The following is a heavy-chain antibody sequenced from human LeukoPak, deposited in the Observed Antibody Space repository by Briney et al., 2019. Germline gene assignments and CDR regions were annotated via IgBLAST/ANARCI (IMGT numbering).Heavy chain of an antibody. CDR1: GFTFSRYS. V-gene: IGHV3-48*01. Sequence: GGSLRLSCAASGFTFSRYSMNWVRQAPGKGLEWVSYISSSSSTIYYADSVKGRFTISRDNAKNSLYLQVNSLRAEDTAVYYCATFRLYNSAPDYWGQGTLITVSS. CDR3: ATFRLYNSAPDY. CDR2: ISSSSSTI. D-gene: IGHD6-19*01. J-gene: IGHJ4*02.